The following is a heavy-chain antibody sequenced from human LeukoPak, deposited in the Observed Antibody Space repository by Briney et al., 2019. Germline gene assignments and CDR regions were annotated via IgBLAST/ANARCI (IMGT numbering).Heavy chain of an antibody. Sequence: ASVKVSCKASGYTFTSYGLSWVRQAPGQGLEWMGWINPYNGNTNYAQKLQGRVTMTTDTSKSTAYMELRSLSSDDTAVYDCEKYKQGTLAVLDYWGQGTLVTVSS. V-gene: IGHV1-18*01. CDR2: INPYNGNT. CDR1: GYTFTSYG. CDR3: EKYKQGTLAVLDY. J-gene: IGHJ4*02. D-gene: IGHD1-7*01.